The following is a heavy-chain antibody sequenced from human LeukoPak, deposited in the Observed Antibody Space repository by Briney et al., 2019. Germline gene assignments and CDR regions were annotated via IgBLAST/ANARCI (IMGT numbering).Heavy chain of an antibody. V-gene: IGHV4-34*01. Sequence: SETLSLTCAVYGGSFSGYYWSWIRQPPGKGLEWIGEINHSGSTNYNPSLKSRVTISVDTSKSQLSLKLSSVTAADTAVYYCVGYSYGFGFDYWGQGTLVTVSS. CDR2: INHSGST. CDR3: VGYSYGFGFDY. CDR1: GGSFSGYY. D-gene: IGHD5-18*01. J-gene: IGHJ4*02.